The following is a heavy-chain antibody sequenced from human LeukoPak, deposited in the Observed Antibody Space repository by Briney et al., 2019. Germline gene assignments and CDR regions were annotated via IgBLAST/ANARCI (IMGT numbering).Heavy chain of an antibody. CDR3: ATGYSSTWYYFDY. CDR1: GGSISSGSYY. J-gene: IGHJ4*02. V-gene: IGHV4-39*01. D-gene: IGHD6-13*01. Sequence: SETLSLTCTVSGGSISSGSYYWGWIRQPPGKGLEWIGSIFYSGNTYNNPSLKSRVTLSVDTPKNQFSLKMRSVTAADTAVYYCATGYSSTWYYFDYWGQGTLVTVSS. CDR2: IFYSGNT.